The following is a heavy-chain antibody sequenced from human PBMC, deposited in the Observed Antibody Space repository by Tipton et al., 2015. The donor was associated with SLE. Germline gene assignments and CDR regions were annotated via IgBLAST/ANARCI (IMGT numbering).Heavy chain of an antibody. Sequence: SLRLSCAASGFTFSSYAMHWVRQAPGKGLEWVAVISYDGSNKYYADSVKGRFTISRDNSKNTLYLQMNSLRADDTAVYYCARWRGQSNSWYTFDSEYYFDYWGQGTLVSVSS. V-gene: IGHV3-30-3*01. D-gene: IGHD6-13*01. CDR1: GFTFSSYA. CDR3: ARWRGQSNSWYTFDSEYYFDY. J-gene: IGHJ4*02. CDR2: ISYDGSNK.